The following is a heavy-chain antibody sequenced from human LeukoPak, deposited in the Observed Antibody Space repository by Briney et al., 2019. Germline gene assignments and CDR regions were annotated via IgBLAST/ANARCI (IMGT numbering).Heavy chain of an antibody. V-gene: IGHV3-21*01. CDR2: IGSSSSYI. D-gene: IGHD2-2*01. J-gene: IGHJ4*02. CDR1: GFTFSSYS. Sequence: GGSLRLSCAASGFTFSSYSMTWVRQAPGKGLEWVSSIGSSSSYIYYADSVKGRFTISRDNAKNSLYLQMNSLRAEDTAVYYCAVSLGVEFRNFDYWGQGILVTVSS. CDR3: AVSLGVEFRNFDY.